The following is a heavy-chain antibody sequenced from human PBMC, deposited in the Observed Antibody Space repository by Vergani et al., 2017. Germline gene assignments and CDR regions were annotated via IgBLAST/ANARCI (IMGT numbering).Heavy chain of an antibody. CDR1: GFKFSNFG. CDR2: ISYNGGNQ. J-gene: IGHJ5*02. V-gene: IGHV3-33*05. CDR3: AGGKMECP. D-gene: IGHD3-3*01. Sequence: QVQLVESGGNLVQPGRSLRLSCAAAGFKFSNFGMHWVRQVPGKGLEWVAFISYNGGNQYYADSVQGRFTISRDNTKNILYLQMSSLRVEDTALYYCAGGKMECPWGQGTLVTVSS.